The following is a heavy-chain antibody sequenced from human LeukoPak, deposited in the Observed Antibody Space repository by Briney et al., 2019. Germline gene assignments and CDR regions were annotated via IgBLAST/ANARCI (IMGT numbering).Heavy chain of an antibody. D-gene: IGHD6-19*01. CDR3: ARTVAGTFDY. J-gene: IGHJ4*02. Sequence: PSETLSLTCAVYGGSFSGYYWGWIRQPPGKGLEWIGEINHSGSTNYNPSLKSRVTISVDTSKNQFSLKLSSVTAADTAVYYCARTVAGTFDYWGQGTLVTVSS. CDR1: GGSFSGYY. V-gene: IGHV4-34*01. CDR2: INHSGST.